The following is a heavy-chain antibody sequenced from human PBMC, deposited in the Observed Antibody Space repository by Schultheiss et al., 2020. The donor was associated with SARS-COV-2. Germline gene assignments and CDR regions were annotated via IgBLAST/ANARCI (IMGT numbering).Heavy chain of an antibody. CDR2: ISSSGSTI. Sequence: GGSLRLSCAASGFTFSDYYMSWIRQAPGKGLEWVSYISSSGSTIYYADSVKCRFTISRDNAKNSLYLQMNSLRAEDTAVYYCHSDFWSGYYTLSYYYYGMDVWGQGTTVTVSS. D-gene: IGHD3-3*01. CDR1: GFTFSDYY. CDR3: HSDFWSGYYTLSYYYYGMDV. V-gene: IGHV3-11*01. J-gene: IGHJ6*02.